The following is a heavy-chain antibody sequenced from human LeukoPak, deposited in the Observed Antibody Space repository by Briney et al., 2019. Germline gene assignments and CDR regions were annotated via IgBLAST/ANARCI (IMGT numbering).Heavy chain of an antibody. CDR2: ITGNSDST. D-gene: IGHD3-3*01. Sequence: GGSLRLSCAASGFIFSNYAMSWVRQGPGKGLEWVSSITGNSDSTYYTDSVKGRFTISRDNSKNRLYLQMNSLRADDTALYYCAKDLEDYDFWSDYYNTLDYWGQGTLVTVSS. V-gene: IGHV3-23*01. J-gene: IGHJ4*02. CDR3: AKDLEDYDFWSDYYNTLDY. CDR1: GFIFSNYA.